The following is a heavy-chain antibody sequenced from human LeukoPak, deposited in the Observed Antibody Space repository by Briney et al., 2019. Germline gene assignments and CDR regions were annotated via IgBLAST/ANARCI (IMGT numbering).Heavy chain of an antibody. V-gene: IGHV4-59*01. J-gene: IGHJ4*02. CDR3: AGYSSGWFFYY. Sequence: PSETLSLTCTVSGGSISSYYWSWIRQPPGKGLEWIGYIYYSGSTNYNPSLKSRVTISVDTSKNQFSLKLSSVTAADTAVYYCAGYSSGWFFYYWGQGTLVTVSS. CDR1: GGSISSYY. CDR2: IYYSGST. D-gene: IGHD6-19*01.